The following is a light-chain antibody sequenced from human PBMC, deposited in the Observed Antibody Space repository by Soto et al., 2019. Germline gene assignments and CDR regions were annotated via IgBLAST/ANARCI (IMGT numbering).Light chain of an antibody. CDR3: SSYAGINNLGV. CDR1: SSDVGGYKY. CDR2: EVN. J-gene: IGLJ1*01. Sequence: QSALTQPPSASGSPGQSVTISCTGTSSDVGGYKYVSWYQQHPGKAPKLMIFEVNKRPSGVPDRFSGSKSGNTASLTVSGLQAGEEDDYYCSSYAGINNLGVFGTGTKVTVL. V-gene: IGLV2-8*01.